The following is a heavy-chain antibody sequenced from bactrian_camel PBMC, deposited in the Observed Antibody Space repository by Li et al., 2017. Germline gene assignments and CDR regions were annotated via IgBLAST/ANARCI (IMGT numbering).Heavy chain of an antibody. CDR1: GFAVSEDC. Sequence: HVHLVESGGGSVQAGGSLRLSCAASGFAVSEDCMGWFRQAPGQAREGVAAIEPDGTTTYADSVKGRFTASKDNAKNTVSLQMNGLKPEDTGMYYCAAEITGGYCSLNRYEFIYWTQGTQVTVS. J-gene: IGHJ4*01. CDR2: IEPDGTT. D-gene: IGHD7*01. V-gene: IGHV3S53*01. CDR3: AAEITGGYCSLNRYEFIY.